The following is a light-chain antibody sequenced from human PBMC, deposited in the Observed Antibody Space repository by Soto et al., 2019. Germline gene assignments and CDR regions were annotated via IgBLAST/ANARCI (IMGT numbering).Light chain of an antibody. J-gene: IGLJ2*01. Sequence: QSVLTQPASVSGSPGQSITISCTGTSSDVGGYNYVSWYQQHPGNAPKLMIYDVSNRPSGVSNRFSGSKSGNTASLTISGFQAEDEADYYCSSYTSSSNVVFGGGTTLTVL. V-gene: IGLV2-14*01. CDR2: DVS. CDR1: SSDVGGYNY. CDR3: SSYTSSSNVV.